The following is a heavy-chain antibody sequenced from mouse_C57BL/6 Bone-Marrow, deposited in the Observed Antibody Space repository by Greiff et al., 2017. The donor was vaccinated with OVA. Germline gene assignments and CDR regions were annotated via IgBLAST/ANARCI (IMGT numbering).Heavy chain of an antibody. CDR3: ARDGGLYYDYDRGLAY. CDR2: INYDGSST. D-gene: IGHD2-4*01. Sequence: EVQRVESEGGLVQPGSSMKLSCTASGFTFSDYYMAWVRQVPEKGLEWVANINYDGSSTYYLDSLKSRFIISRDNAKNILYLQMSSLKSEDTATYYCARDGGLYYDYDRGLAYWGQGTLVTVSA. J-gene: IGHJ3*01. CDR1: GFTFSDYY. V-gene: IGHV5-16*01.